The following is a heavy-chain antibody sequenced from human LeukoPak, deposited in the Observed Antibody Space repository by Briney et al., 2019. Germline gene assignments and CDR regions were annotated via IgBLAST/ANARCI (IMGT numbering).Heavy chain of an antibody. V-gene: IGHV1-69*13. CDR3: ARESSSSSRHTSNIKLRYYYYYMDV. J-gene: IGHJ6*03. CDR1: GGTFSSYA. Sequence: GASVKVSRKASGGTFSSYAISWVRQAPGQGLEWMGGIIPIFGTANYAQKFQGRVTITADESTSTAYMELSSLRSEDTAVYYCARESSSSSRHTSNIKLRYYYYYMDVWGKGTTVTISS. CDR2: IIPIFGTA. D-gene: IGHD6-13*01.